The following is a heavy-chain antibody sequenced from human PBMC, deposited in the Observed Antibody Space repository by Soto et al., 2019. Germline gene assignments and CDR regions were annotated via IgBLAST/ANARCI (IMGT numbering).Heavy chain of an antibody. CDR2: IIPIFGTA. J-gene: IGHJ1*01. Sequence: VQLVQSGAEVKKPGSSVKVSCKASGGTFSSYAISWVRQAPGQGLEWMGGIIPIFGTAHYAQKFQGRVTITADESTSTSYIELSSLRSEDTAVYYCASRHDSSGYSQYFQHWGQGTLVTVSS. CDR3: ASRHDSSGYSQYFQH. V-gene: IGHV1-69*01. CDR1: GGTFSSYA. D-gene: IGHD3-22*01.